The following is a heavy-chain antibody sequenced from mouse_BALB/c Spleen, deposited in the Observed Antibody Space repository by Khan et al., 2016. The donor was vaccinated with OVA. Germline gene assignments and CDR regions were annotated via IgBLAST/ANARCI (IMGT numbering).Heavy chain of an antibody. CDR1: GYTFTIYG. J-gene: IGHJ4*01. CDR3: GRVGYKGTMDY. CDR2: INTYTGEP. D-gene: IGHD2-14*01. V-gene: IGHV9-3-1*01. Sequence: QMQLDESGPELKKPGETVKISCKASGYTFTIYGMNWVRQAPGKGLKWMGWINTYTGEPTYAVDLKGRFAFSLESSARTAFLLNNNAENEETGKELCGRVGYKGTMDYWGKGTLVTVSP.